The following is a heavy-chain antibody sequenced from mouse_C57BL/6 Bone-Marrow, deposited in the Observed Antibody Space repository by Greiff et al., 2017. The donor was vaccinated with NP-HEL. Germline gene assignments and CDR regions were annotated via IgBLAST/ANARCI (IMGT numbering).Heavy chain of an antibody. CDR3: ARGDYDYDVWFAY. V-gene: IGHV1-81*01. CDR2: IYPRSGNT. Sequence: LQESGAELARPGASVKLSCKASGYTFTSYGISWVKQRTGQGLEWIGEIYPRSGNTYYNEKFKGKATLTADKSSSTAYMELRSLTSEDSAVYFCARGDYDYDVWFAYWGQGTLVTVSA. CDR1: GYTFTSYG. D-gene: IGHD2-4*01. J-gene: IGHJ3*01.